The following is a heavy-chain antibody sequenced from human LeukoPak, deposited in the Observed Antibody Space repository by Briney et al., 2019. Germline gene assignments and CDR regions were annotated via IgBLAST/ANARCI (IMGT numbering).Heavy chain of an antibody. CDR1: GYMFNIYG. Sequence: ASVKVSCKASGYMFNIYGISWVRQAPGQGLEWMGWISAFNSNTNYARNFQDRVTMTTDTSTSTAYMELTSLRSDDTAVYYCARSPPSTGYDRFDTWGQGTLVTVSS. CDR2: ISAFNSNT. V-gene: IGHV1-18*01. J-gene: IGHJ4*02. D-gene: IGHD5-12*01. CDR3: ARSPPSTGYDRFDT.